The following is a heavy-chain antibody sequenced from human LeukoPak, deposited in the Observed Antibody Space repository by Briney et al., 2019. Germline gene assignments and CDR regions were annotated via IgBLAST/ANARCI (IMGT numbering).Heavy chain of an antibody. D-gene: IGHD1/OR15-1a*01. CDR1: GGSISSYY. CDR2: IYYSGST. CDR3: ARDEMEHHGSYYDF. J-gene: IGHJ4*02. V-gene: IGHV4-59*12. Sequence: SETLSLTCTVSGGSISSYYWSWIRQPPGKGLEWIGYIYYSGSTNYKPSLKSRVTISVDTSKNQFSLKLSSVTAADTAFYYCARDEMEHHGSYYDFWGQGTLVTVSS.